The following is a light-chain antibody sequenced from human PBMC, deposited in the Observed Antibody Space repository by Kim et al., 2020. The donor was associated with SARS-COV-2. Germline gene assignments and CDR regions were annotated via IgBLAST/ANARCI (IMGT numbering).Light chain of an antibody. CDR1: QTVGSH. CDR3: QHHNNWPPYT. Sequence: EIEMTLSPATLSVSPGESATLSCRASQTVGSHLAWYQQKPGQAPRLLIYSASTRATGIPPRFRGSGSGTEFTLTISSLQSEDSAIYYCQHHNNWPPYTFGQGTKLEI. V-gene: IGKV3-15*01. J-gene: IGKJ2*01. CDR2: SAS.